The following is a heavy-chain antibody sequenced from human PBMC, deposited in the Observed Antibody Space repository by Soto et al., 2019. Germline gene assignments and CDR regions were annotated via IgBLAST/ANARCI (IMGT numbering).Heavy chain of an antibody. Sequence: ASVTVSCKGSGSTFTSYGISWVRQAPGQGLEWMGWISAYNGNTNYAQKLQGRVTMTTDTSTSTAYMELRSLRSDDTAVYYCARDRAWDIVVVVAANPFDYWGQGTLVTVSS. J-gene: IGHJ4*02. CDR1: GSTFTSYG. CDR2: ISAYNGNT. D-gene: IGHD2-15*01. CDR3: ARDRAWDIVVVVAANPFDY. V-gene: IGHV1-18*01.